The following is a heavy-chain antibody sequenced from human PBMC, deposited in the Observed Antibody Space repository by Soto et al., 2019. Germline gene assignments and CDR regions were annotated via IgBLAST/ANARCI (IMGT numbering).Heavy chain of an antibody. Sequence: ATLSLTCTVSGGSIYRSGYYWGWIRQPPGRGLEWIGNIDYNGVTYSNPSLKSRVTISRDTSKNQFSLKLTSVTAADTALYYCGKVLVGATGHTDSDSWGPGTLDTVSS. V-gene: IGHV4-39*01. CDR1: GGSIYRSGYY. CDR2: IDYNGVT. J-gene: IGHJ4*02. CDR3: GKVLVGATGHTDSDS. D-gene: IGHD2-15*01.